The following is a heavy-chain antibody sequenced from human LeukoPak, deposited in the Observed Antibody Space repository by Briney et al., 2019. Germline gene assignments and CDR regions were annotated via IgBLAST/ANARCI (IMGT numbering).Heavy chain of an antibody. CDR2: IWYDGSNK. CDR3: ARLRTMTTDDY. J-gene: IGHJ4*02. V-gene: IGHV3-33*08. Sequence: GGSLRLSCAASGFTFSSYSMNWVRQAPGKGLEWVAVIWYDGSNKYYADSVKGRFTISRDNSKNTLYLQMNSLRAEDTAVYYCARLRTMTTDDYWGQGTLVTVSS. D-gene: IGHD4-11*01. CDR1: GFTFSSYS.